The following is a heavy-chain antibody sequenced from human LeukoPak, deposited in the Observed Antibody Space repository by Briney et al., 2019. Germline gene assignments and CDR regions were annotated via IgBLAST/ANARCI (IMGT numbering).Heavy chain of an antibody. V-gene: IGHV3-9*01. Sequence: GGSLRLSCAASGFTFDDYAMHWVRQAPGKGLEWVSGISWNSGSIGYADSVKGRFTISRDNAKNSLYLQMNSLRAEDTAVYYCARDGPTWDYWGQGTLVTVSS. CDR1: GFTFDDYA. J-gene: IGHJ4*02. CDR2: ISWNSGSI. CDR3: ARDGPTWDY.